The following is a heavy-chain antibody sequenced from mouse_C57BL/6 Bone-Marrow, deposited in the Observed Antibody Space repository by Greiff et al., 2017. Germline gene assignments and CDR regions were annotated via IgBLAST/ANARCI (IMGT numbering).Heavy chain of an antibody. D-gene: IGHD2-1*01. Sequence: QVQLQQPGAELVKPGASVKMSCKASGYTFTSYWITWVKQRPGQGLEWIGDIYPGSGSTNYNEKFKSKATLTVDTSSSTAYMQLSSLTSEDSAVYCGARIYYGNYVFDYWGQGTTLTVSS. J-gene: IGHJ2*01. V-gene: IGHV1-55*01. CDR3: ARIYYGNYVFDY. CDR1: GYTFTSYW. CDR2: IYPGSGST.